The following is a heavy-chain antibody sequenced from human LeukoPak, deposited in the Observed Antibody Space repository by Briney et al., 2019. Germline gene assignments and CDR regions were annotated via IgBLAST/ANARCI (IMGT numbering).Heavy chain of an antibody. D-gene: IGHD3-22*01. CDR3: AKDKAASGYYGYFDY. J-gene: IGHJ4*02. CDR2: ISRNSGSI. V-gene: IGHV3-9*03. CDR1: GFTFDDYA. Sequence: GGSLRLSCAASGFTFDDYAMHWVRQVPGKGLEWVSGISRNSGSIGYADSVKGRFTISRDNAKNSLYLQMNSLRAEDMALYYCAKDKAASGYYGYFDYWGQGTLVTVSS.